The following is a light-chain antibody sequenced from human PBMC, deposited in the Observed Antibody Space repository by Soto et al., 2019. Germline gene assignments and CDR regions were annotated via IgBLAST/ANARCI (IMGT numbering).Light chain of an antibody. CDR3: QQSYSTPPWT. CDR1: QSISNY. J-gene: IGKJ1*01. Sequence: DIQMTQSPSSLSASVADRVTITCRASQSISNYLNWYQQKPGKAPKLLIYAAFSLQSGVPSRFSGSGSGTDFTLTISSLQPEDFATYYCQQSYSTPPWTFGQGTNVEIK. CDR2: AAF. V-gene: IGKV1-39*01.